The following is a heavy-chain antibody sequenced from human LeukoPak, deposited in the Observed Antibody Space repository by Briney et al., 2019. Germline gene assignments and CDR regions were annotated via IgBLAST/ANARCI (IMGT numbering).Heavy chain of an antibody. J-gene: IGHJ4*02. D-gene: IGHD6-13*01. CDR1: GFTLTSYS. V-gene: IGHV3-48*02. CDR3: AVLLVAAGPFDY. Sequence: PGGSLRPSCAPSGFTLTSYSINWVRQAPGKGLQWVSYISSSSNTIYYADSVKGRFTISRDNAKNSLYLQMNCRRDQVLLVYCWAVLLVAAGPFDYWGQGTLVTVSS. CDR2: ISSSSNTI.